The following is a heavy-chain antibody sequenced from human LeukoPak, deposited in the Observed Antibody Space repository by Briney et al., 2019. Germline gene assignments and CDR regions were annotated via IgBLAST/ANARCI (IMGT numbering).Heavy chain of an antibody. J-gene: IGHJ4*02. CDR2: MNPNSGNT. CDR3: ARRLGRSGSYYFDY. V-gene: IGHV1-8*03. Sequence: ASVKVSCKASGYTFTSYDINWVRQATGQGLEWMGWMNPNSGNTGYAQKFQGRVTITRNTSISTAYMELSSLRSEDTAVYYCARRLGRSGSYYFDYWGQGTLVTVSS. D-gene: IGHD1-26*01. CDR1: GYTFTSYD.